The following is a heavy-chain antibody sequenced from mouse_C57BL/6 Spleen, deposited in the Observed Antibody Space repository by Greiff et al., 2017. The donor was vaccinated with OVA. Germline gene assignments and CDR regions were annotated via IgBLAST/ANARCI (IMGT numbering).Heavy chain of an antibody. CDR3: ASEGNYYGSSYAYYYAMDY. CDR2: IYPGDGDT. Sequence: VQLQQSGPELVKPGASVKISCKASGYAFSSSWMNWVKQRPGKGLEWIGRIYPGDGDTNYNGKFKGKATLTADKSSSTAYMQLSSLTSEDSAVYFCASEGNYYGSSYAYYYAMDYWGQGTSVTVSS. CDR1: GYAFSSSW. V-gene: IGHV1-82*01. D-gene: IGHD1-1*01. J-gene: IGHJ4*01.